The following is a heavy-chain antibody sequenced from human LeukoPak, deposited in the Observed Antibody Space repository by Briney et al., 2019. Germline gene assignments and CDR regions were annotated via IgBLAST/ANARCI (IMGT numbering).Heavy chain of an antibody. D-gene: IGHD3-10*01. J-gene: IGHJ4*02. CDR2: VSTTGST. CDR3: ARHFFPSDSGSFRTPFDY. Sequence: SETLSLTCTVSGGSISSGRYYWSWIRQPAGKGLEWIGRVSTTGSTNYNPSLKSRVTISLDTSKNQFSLKLTSVTAADTAVYYCARHFFPSDSGSFRTPFDYWGQGALVTVSS. V-gene: IGHV4-61*02. CDR1: GGSISSGRYY.